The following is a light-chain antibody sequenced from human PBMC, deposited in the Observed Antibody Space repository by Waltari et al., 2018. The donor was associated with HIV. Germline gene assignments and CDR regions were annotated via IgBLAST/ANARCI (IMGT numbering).Light chain of an antibody. CDR1: SSNIGYNY. CDR2: RNT. CDR3: VAWDDTLSGHVV. Sequence: QSVLTQPPSASGTPGQRVTISCSGSSSNIGYNYVYWYRHLPGTAPKLLIYRNTQRPSGVPDRFSGSKSGTSASLAISGLRSDDEADYYCVAWDDTLSGHVVIGGGTKLTVL. J-gene: IGLJ2*01. V-gene: IGLV1-47*01.